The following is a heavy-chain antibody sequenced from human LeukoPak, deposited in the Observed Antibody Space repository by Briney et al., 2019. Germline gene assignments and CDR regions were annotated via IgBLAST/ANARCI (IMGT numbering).Heavy chain of an antibody. CDR2: INHSGST. CDR3: ASQKQLYSYGPFDY. J-gene: IGHJ4*02. V-gene: IGHV4-34*01. Sequence: SETLSLTCAVYGGSFSGYYWSWLRQPPGKGLEWIGEINHSGSTNYNPSLKSRVTISVDRSKNQFSLKLSSVTAADTAVYYCASQKQLYSYGPFDYWGQGTLVTVSS. D-gene: IGHD5-18*01. CDR1: GGSFSGYY.